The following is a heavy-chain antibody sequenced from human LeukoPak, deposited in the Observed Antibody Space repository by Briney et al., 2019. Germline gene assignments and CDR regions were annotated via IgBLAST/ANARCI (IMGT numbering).Heavy chain of an antibody. D-gene: IGHD6-6*01. CDR2: IYSSGST. Sequence: SETLSLTCTVSGGSISSYYWSWTRQPPGKGLEWIGHIYSSGSTNYKPSLKSRVTMSVDTSKNQFSLKLTSVTAADTAVYYCARGGPTIAARRTFDYWGQGTLVTVSS. J-gene: IGHJ4*02. CDR3: ARGGPTIAARRTFDY. CDR1: GGSISSYY. V-gene: IGHV4-59*01.